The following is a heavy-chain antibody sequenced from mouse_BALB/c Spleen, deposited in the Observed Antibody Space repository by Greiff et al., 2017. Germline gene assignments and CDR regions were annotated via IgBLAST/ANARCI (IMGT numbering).Heavy chain of an antibody. D-gene: IGHD2-2*01. J-gene: IGHJ4*01. CDR1: GFTFSSYG. CDR2: ISSGGSYT. V-gene: IGHV5-6*01. CDR3: ARHNYGYLYYAMDY. Sequence: DVQLVESGVDLVKPGGSLKLSCAASGFTFSSYGMSWVRQTPDKRLEWVATISSGGSYTYYPDSVKGRFTISRDNAKNTLYLQMSSLKSEDTAMYYCARHNYGYLYYAMDYWGQGTSVTVSS.